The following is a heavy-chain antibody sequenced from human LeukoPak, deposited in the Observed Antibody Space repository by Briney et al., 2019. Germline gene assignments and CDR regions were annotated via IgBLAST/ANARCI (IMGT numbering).Heavy chain of an antibody. D-gene: IGHD2-15*01. CDR2: IKQDGSET. V-gene: IGHV3-7*01. Sequence: GGSLRLSCLASGLTFSNFWMTWLRQAPGKGLEWVANIKQDGSETYYSDSVRGRFTISRDNAKHSMYLQMNSLRAEDTALYYCVGCSGGSCSDFDYWGRGTLVTVSS. CDR1: GLTFSNFW. CDR3: VGCSGGSCSDFDY. J-gene: IGHJ4*02.